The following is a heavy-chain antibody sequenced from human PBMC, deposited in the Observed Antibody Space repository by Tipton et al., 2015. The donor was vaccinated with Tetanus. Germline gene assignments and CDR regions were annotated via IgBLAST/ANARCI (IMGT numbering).Heavy chain of an antibody. Sequence: GLVKPSQTLSLTCAISGDSVSSNSAAWNWIRQSPSRGLEWLARTYYRSRWYNDYALSVNSRITISPDTSKNQFSLQLNSVTPDDTAVYYYARDPLGDETIFDYWGQGTLVTVSS. V-gene: IGHV6-1*01. CDR2: TYYRSRWYN. J-gene: IGHJ4*02. D-gene: IGHD3-10*01. CDR3: ARDPLGDETIFDY. CDR1: GDSVSSNSAA.